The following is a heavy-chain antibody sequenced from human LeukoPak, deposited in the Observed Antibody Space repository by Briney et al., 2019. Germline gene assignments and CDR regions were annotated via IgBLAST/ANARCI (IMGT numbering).Heavy chain of an antibody. CDR3: ARDRFYCSGGSCYPEYFDY. CDR1: GGTFSSYA. CDR2: IIPIFGTA. D-gene: IGHD2-15*01. J-gene: IGHJ4*02. V-gene: IGHV1-69*01. Sequence: SSVKVSCKASGGTFSSYAISWVRQAPGQGLEWMGGIIPIFGTANYAQKFQGRVTITADESTSTAYMELSSLRSEDTAVYYCARDRFYCSGGSCYPEYFDYWGQGTLVTVSS.